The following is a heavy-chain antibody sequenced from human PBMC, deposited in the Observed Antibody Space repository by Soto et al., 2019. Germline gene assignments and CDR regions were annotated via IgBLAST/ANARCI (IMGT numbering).Heavy chain of an antibody. J-gene: IGHJ4*02. CDR1: GFTFSSYA. CDR2: ISGSGGTT. V-gene: IGHV3-23*01. Sequence: EVQLLESGGGLVQPGGSLRLSCAASGFTFSSYAMSWVHQAPGKGLEWVSTISGSGGTTYYADSVKGRFTISRDNSKNTLYLQMNSLRAEDTAVYYCAKGPLYGDYVSGWGQGTLVTVSS. D-gene: IGHD4-17*01. CDR3: AKGPLYGDYVSG.